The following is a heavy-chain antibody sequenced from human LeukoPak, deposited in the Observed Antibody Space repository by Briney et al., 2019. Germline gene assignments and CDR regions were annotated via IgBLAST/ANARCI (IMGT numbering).Heavy chain of an antibody. CDR2: IYYSGST. V-gene: IGHV4-59*08. CDR1: GGSISSYY. Sequence: SETLSLTCTVSGGSISSYYWSGIRQPPGKGLEWIGYIYYSGSTNYNPSLKSRVTISADTSKNQVSLTLSSVTAADTAVYYCARHPELYFFDYWGQGTLVTVAS. D-gene: IGHD3-10*01. J-gene: IGHJ4*02. CDR3: ARHPELYFFDY.